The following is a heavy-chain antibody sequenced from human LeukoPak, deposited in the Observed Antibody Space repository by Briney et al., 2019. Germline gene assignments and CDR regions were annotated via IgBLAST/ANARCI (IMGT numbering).Heavy chain of an antibody. D-gene: IGHD3-22*01. J-gene: IGHJ4*02. Sequence: GGSLRLSCAVSGITLSNYGMSWVRQAPGKGLEWVAGISDSGGRTNYADSVKGRFTMSRDNPKNTLYLQMNSLRAEDTAVYFCAKRGVVIRVILVGFHKEAYYFDSWGQGALVTVSS. CDR1: GITLSNYG. V-gene: IGHV3-23*01. CDR2: ISDSGGRT. CDR3: AKRGVVIRVILVGFHKEAYYFDS.